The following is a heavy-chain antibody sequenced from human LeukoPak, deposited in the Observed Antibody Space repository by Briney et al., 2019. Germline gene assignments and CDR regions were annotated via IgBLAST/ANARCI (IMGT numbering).Heavy chain of an antibody. D-gene: IGHD1-1*01. V-gene: IGHV4-4*07. CDR3: ATEPTRTPYYYMDV. Sequence: SETLSLTCNVSGGSISSYYWNWIRQPAGKGLEWIGRTSSSGSANYNPSLKSRVTLSVDTSKKQLSLTLNSVTAADTAVFYCATEPTRTPYYYMDVWGTGTTVIVSS. CDR2: TSSSGSA. J-gene: IGHJ6*03. CDR1: GGSISSYY.